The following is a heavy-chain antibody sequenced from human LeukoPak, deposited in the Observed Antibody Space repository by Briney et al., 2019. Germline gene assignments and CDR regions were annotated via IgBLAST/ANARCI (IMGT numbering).Heavy chain of an antibody. Sequence: GGSLRLSCAASGFTFSSYWMHWVRQAPGKGLVWVSRVKSDGSITNYADSVKGRFTVSRDNAKNTLILQMNSLRAEDTAVYYCARGGSPPEALGDTFDVWGHGTLVTVSS. D-gene: IGHD1-26*01. J-gene: IGHJ3*01. CDR1: GFTFSSYW. V-gene: IGHV3-74*01. CDR2: VKSDGSIT. CDR3: ARGGSPPEALGDTFDV.